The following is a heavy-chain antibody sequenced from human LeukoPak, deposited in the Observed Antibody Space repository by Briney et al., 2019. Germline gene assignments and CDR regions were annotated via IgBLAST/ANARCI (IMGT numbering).Heavy chain of an antibody. V-gene: IGHV3-7*01. D-gene: IGHD4-23*01. Sequence: GGSLRLSCAGSGFTFSSHWMHWVRQAPGKGLEWVANIKQDGSEKYYVDSVKGRFTISRDNAKNSLYLQMNSLRAEDTAVYYCARWLPSTVVTDYWGQGILVTVSS. CDR2: IKQDGSEK. CDR3: ARWLPSTVVTDY. CDR1: GFTFSSHW. J-gene: IGHJ4*02.